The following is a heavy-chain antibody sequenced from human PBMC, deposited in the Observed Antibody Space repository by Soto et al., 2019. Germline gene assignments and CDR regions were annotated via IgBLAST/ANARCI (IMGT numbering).Heavy chain of an antibody. CDR1: GGSISNYY. V-gene: IGHV4-59*01. CDR2: IYYSGST. D-gene: IGHD3-10*01. J-gene: IGHJ4*02. CDR3: ARTHYYNTNWYFYY. Sequence: SETLSLTCTVSGGSISNYYWSWIRQPPGKGLEWIGYIYYSGSTDYNPSLKSRATISVDTSKNQFSLKLTSVTAADTAIYYCARTHYYNTNWYFYYWGQGALVTVSS.